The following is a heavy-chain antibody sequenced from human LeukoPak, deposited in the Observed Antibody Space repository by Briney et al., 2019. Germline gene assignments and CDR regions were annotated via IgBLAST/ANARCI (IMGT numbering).Heavy chain of an antibody. J-gene: IGHJ4*02. D-gene: IGHD3-3*01. Sequence: GGSLRLSCAASGFTFSSSGMHWVRQAPGKGLEWVAVIWYDGSNKYYADSVKGRFTISRDNSKNTLNLQMNSLRAEDTAVYYCAKGNDFWSGYLDYWGQGTLVTVSS. CDR1: GFTFSSSG. CDR3: AKGNDFWSGYLDY. V-gene: IGHV3-33*06. CDR2: IWYDGSNK.